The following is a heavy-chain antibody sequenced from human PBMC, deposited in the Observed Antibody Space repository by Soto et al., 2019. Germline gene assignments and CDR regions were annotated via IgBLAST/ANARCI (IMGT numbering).Heavy chain of an antibody. Sequence: QVQLVESGGGVVQSGRSLRLSCAASGFIFSNYAIHWVRQAPGKGLDWVAVISYDGSNKYSADSVKGRFTISRDSSKNTVYLQMDSLRPEDTAVYYGAKVARGRANWNEFDYWGQGTLVTVSS. V-gene: IGHV3-30*18. CDR3: AKVARGRANWNEFDY. J-gene: IGHJ4*02. CDR1: GFIFSNYA. D-gene: IGHD1-1*01. CDR2: ISYDGSNK.